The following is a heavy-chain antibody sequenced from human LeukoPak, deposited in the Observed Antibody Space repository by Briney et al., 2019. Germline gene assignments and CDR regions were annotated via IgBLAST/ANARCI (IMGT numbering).Heavy chain of an antibody. CDR1: GYTFTGSGWY. CDR2: IHPNNGAT. CDR3: ARDGPAQMVDFDY. Sequence: DSVKVSCKASGYTFTGSGWYLYWLRQAPGQGLECVGWIHPNNGATLYAQKFQGRVTMTTDTSISTAYMELSRLRPDDTAMYYCARDGPAQMVDFDYWGQGTLVTVSS. D-gene: IGHD3-10*01. V-gene: IGHV1-2*02. J-gene: IGHJ4*02.